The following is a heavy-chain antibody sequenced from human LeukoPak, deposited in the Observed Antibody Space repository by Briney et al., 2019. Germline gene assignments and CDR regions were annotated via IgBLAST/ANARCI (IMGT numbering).Heavy chain of an antibody. CDR2: IKSKTDGGTT. J-gene: IGHJ4*02. CDR1: GFTFSNAW. V-gene: IGHV3-15*01. Sequence: PGGSLRLSCAASGFTFSNAWMTWVRQAPGKGPEWVGRIKSKTDGGTTDYGAPVKGRFTISRDDSKNTVYLQMNSLKTEDTALYYCTTDLKTNFGSKGPDYWGQGTLVTVSS. D-gene: IGHD2/OR15-2a*01. CDR3: TTDLKTNFGSKGPDY.